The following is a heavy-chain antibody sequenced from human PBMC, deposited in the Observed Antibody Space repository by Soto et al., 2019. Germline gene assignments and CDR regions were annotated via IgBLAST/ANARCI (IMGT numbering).Heavy chain of an antibody. V-gene: IGHV4-59*01. D-gene: IGHD6-19*01. CDR1: GGSISSYY. CDR2: IYYSGST. J-gene: IGHJ6*02. CDR3: ARGPLYSSGWYVNYYYGMDV. Sequence: LSLTCTVSGGSISSYYWSWIRQPPGKGLEWIGYIYYSGSTNYNPSLKSRVTISVDTSKNQFSLKLSSVTAADTAVYYCARGPLYSSGWYVNYYYGMDVWGQGTTVTVSS.